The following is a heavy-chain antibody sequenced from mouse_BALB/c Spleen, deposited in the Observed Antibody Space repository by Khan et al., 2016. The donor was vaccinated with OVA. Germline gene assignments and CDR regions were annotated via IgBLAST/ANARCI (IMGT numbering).Heavy chain of an antibody. CDR2: ISSGCSFS. Sequence: EVELVESGGGLVKPGGSLKLSCAASGFIFSNYAMSWVRQTPEKRLEWVATISSGCSFSYYPDSVKGRFTISRDNANNILYLQMGSPRAEDTAMFYCARTTGYYGSNYFDYWGQGTSLTVSS. D-gene: IGHD1-1*01. J-gene: IGHJ2*02. CDR3: ARTTGYYGSNYFDY. CDR1: GFIFSNYA. V-gene: IGHV5-9-3*01.